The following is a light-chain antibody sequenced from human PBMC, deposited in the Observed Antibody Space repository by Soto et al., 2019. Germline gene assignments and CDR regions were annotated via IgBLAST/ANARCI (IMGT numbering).Light chain of an antibody. V-gene: IGLV2-11*01. CDR1: SSDVGGYSY. CDR2: DVS. J-gene: IGLJ1*01. CDR3: QSYDSDNHYV. Sequence: QSVLTQPRSVSGSPGHSVTISCTGTSSDVGGYSYVSWYQQHPGKAPKLMISDVSKRPSGVPDRFSGSKFGNTASLTISGLQAEDEADYYCQSYDSDNHYVFGTGTKLTVL.